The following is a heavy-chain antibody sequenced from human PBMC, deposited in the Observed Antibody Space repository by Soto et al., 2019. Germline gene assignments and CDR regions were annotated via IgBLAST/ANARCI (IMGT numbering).Heavy chain of an antibody. V-gene: IGHV3-30-3*01. CDR3: ARVSRGVVGRGAFEL. D-gene: IGHD3-10*01. CDR2: ISYDGSNK. J-gene: IGHJ3*01. Sequence: QVKLVESGGGVVQPGRSLRLSCAASGFTFSTYALHWVRQAPGEGLEWVALISYDGSNKNYTDSVKGRFIVSRDTSKRTLYLQMNSLRAEDTAVYYCARVSRGVVGRGAFELWGQGTTVTVSS. CDR1: GFTFSTYA.